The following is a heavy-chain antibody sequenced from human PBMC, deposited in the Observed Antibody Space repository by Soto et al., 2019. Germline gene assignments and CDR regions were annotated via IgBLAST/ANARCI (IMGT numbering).Heavy chain of an antibody. CDR2: TYHRGST. Sequence: PSETLSLTCSVSGVSIMRYFWSWIRQPPGRGLEWIGYTYHRGSTNYSPSLKSRVAISLDTSENQFSLKVSSVTAADTAVYYCARIGGYHGPLDYWGQGTPVTVSS. D-gene: IGHD3-16*02. CDR3: ARIGGYHGPLDY. CDR1: GVSIMRYF. V-gene: IGHV4-59*01. J-gene: IGHJ4*02.